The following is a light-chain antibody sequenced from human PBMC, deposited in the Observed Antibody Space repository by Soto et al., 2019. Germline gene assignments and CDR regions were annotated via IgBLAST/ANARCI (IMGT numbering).Light chain of an antibody. V-gene: IGLV2-11*01. CDR3: CSSVGSYTAV. Sequence: QSALTQPRSVSGSPGQSVTISCTGTSSDVGGYNYVSWYQQHSGKAPKLMIYDVSKRPSGVPDRFSGSKSGNTASLTISGLQAEDEADYYCCSSVGSYTAVFGGGTQLTVL. J-gene: IGLJ3*02. CDR2: DVS. CDR1: SSDVGGYNY.